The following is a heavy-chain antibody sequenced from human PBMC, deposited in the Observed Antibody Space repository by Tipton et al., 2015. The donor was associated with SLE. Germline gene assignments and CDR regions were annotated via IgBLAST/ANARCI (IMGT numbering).Heavy chain of an antibody. CDR1: GGSIRSGGYF. Sequence: TLSLTCTVSGGSIRSGGYFCSWIRQHPGKGLEWIGSMFYSGNTSYNPSLKSRVSISIDTYKNQFSLKLSSVTAADTAVYYCVYGDWLGLDYWGQGTLVTVCS. CDR3: VYGDWLGLDY. D-gene: IGHD4-17*01. V-gene: IGHV4-31*03. CDR2: MFYSGNT. J-gene: IGHJ4*02.